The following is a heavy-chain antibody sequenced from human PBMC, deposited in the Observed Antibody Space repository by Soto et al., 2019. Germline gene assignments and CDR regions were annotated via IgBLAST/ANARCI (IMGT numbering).Heavy chain of an antibody. Sequence: ASVKVSCKASGYAFTSYFMHCVRQAPGQGLEWMGIINPSGGSTSYAQKFQGRVTMTRDTSTSTVYMELSSLRSEDTAVYYCARDPTTVTYDYYYYYGMDVWGQGTTVTVSS. CDR2: INPSGGST. J-gene: IGHJ6*02. CDR1: GYAFTSYF. CDR3: ARDPTTVTYDYYYYYGMDV. V-gene: IGHV1-46*01. D-gene: IGHD4-4*01.